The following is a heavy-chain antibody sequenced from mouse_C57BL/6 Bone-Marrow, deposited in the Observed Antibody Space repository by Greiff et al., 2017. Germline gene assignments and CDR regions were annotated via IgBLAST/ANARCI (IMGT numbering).Heavy chain of an antibody. Sequence: EVKLMESGPGLVKPSQSLSLTCSVTGYSITSGYYWNWIRQFPGNKLEWMGYISYDGSNNYNPSLKNRISITRDTSKNQFFLKLNSVTTEDTATYYCARGHYYGSSYNWYFDVWGTGTTVTVSS. J-gene: IGHJ1*03. CDR3: ARGHYYGSSYNWYFDV. CDR1: GYSITSGYY. V-gene: IGHV3-6*01. CDR2: ISYDGSN. D-gene: IGHD1-1*01.